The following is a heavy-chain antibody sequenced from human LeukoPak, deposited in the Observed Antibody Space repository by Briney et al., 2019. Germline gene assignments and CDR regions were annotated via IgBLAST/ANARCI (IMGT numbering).Heavy chain of an antibody. Sequence: SETLSLTCTVSGGSISSYYWTWLRQPPGKGLEWIGYIYYSGSTNYNPSLKSRVTISVDTSKNQFSLKLTSVTAADTAVYYCARGVNSGYFDYCGQGTLVTVSS. CDR3: ARGVNSGYFDY. J-gene: IGHJ4*02. CDR2: IYYSGST. D-gene: IGHD1-26*01. CDR1: GGSISSYY. V-gene: IGHV4-59*01.